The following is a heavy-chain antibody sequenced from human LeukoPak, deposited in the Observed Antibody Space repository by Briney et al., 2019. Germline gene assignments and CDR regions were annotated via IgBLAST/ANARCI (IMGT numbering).Heavy chain of an antibody. CDR3: ANDGYGDYVIDY. CDR2: IRYDGSNK. D-gene: IGHD4-17*01. V-gene: IGHV3-30*02. Sequence: GGSLRLSGAASGFTFSSYGMHWVRQAPGKGLEWVAFIRYDGSNKYYADSVMGRFTISRDNSKNTLYLQMNSLRAEDTAVYYCANDGYGDYVIDYWGQGTLVTVSS. CDR1: GFTFSSYG. J-gene: IGHJ4*02.